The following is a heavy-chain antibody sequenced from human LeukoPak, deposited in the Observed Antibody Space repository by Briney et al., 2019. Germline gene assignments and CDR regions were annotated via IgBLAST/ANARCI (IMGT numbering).Heavy chain of an antibody. CDR2: IRNKAYGGTT. J-gene: IGHJ4*02. V-gene: IGHV3-49*04. Sequence: GGSLRLSCTAPGFTFGDYAMSWVRQAPGKGLEWVGFIRNKAYGGTTEYAASVKGRFTISTDDSKSIAYLQMNSLKTEDTAVYYCSRAIAVPPPAYYYFDYWGQGTLVTVSS. CDR1: GFTFGDYA. CDR3: SRAIAVPPPAYYYFDY. D-gene: IGHD2-2*01.